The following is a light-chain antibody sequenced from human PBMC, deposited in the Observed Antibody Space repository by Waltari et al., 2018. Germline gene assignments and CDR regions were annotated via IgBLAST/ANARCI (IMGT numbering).Light chain of an antibody. J-gene: IGKJ2*01. CDR1: QTVLYSSNNKNF. CDR3: QQYYRTPPT. Sequence: IVMTQSPDSLAVSLGERATIHCKSSQTVLYSSNNKNFLAWYQQKAGQPPKLLINWASTRAFGVPDRFSGSGSGTDFTLTISSLQAEDVAVYYCQQYYRTPPTFGQGTKLEIK. V-gene: IGKV4-1*01. CDR2: WAS.